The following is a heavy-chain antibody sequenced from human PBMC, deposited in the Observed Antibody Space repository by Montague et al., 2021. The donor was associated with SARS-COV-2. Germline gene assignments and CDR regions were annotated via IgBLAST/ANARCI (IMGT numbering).Heavy chain of an antibody. J-gene: IGHJ6*02. CDR3: ARGGHSSSWYYYYGMDV. V-gene: IGHV3-53*01. Sequence: SLRLSCAASGFTVSSNYMSWVRQAPGKGLEWVSVIYSGGSTYYADSEKGRFTISRDNSKNTLYLQMNSLRAEDTAVYYCARGGHSSSWYYYYGMDVWGQGTAVTVSS. CDR1: GFTVSSNY. CDR2: IYSGGST. D-gene: IGHD6-13*01.